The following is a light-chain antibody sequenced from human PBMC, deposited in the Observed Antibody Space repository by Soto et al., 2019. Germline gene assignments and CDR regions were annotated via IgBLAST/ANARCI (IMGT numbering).Light chain of an antibody. V-gene: IGKV3-15*01. Sequence: EIVMTQSPATLSVSPGERATLSCRASQSVRNDLAWYQQKPGQAPSLLIFGASTRATGVPARFSGSGSGTDFTLTISRLEPEDFAVYYCQQYGSSPETFGQGTKVDIK. CDR3: QQYGSSPET. CDR1: QSVRND. CDR2: GAS. J-gene: IGKJ1*01.